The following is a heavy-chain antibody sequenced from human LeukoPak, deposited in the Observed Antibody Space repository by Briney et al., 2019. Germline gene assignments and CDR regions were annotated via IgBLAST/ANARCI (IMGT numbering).Heavy chain of an antibody. CDR1: GYTFTSYY. CDR3: ARVSAYCTSTSCPLANFFDY. CDR2: INPNDGST. J-gene: IGHJ4*02. V-gene: IGHV1-46*01. Sequence: GASVKVSCKASGYTFTSYYMHWVRQAPGQGLEWIGIINPNDGSTNYAQKFQGRVTMTRDTSTSTVYMELSSLRSEDTALYYCARVSAYCTSTSCPLANFFDYWGQGTLVTVSS. D-gene: IGHD2-2*01.